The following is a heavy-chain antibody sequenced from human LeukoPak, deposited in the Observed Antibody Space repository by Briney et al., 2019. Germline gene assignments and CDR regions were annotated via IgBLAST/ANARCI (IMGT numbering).Heavy chain of an antibody. CDR1: GFTFSSYG. CDR2: ISSSSSTI. CDR3: ARGSTYYDSSGQVPFDY. J-gene: IGHJ4*02. V-gene: IGHV3-48*01. Sequence: GGSLRLSCAASGFTFSSYGMNWVRQAPGKGLEWVSYISSSSSTIYYADSVKGRFTISRDNAKNSLYLQMNSLRAEDTAVYYCARGSTYYDSSGQVPFDYWGQGTLVTVSS. D-gene: IGHD3-22*01.